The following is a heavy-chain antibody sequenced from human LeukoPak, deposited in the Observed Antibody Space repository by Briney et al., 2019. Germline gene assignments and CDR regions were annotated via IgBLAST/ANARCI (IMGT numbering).Heavy chain of an antibody. J-gene: IGHJ3*02. D-gene: IGHD6-13*01. CDR1: GFTFSSYE. CDR3: AREGDSSSRYSAFDI. Sequence: PGGSLRLSCAASGFTFSSYEMNWVRQAPGKGLEWVSYISSSGSTIYYADSVKGRFTISRDNAKNSLYLQMNSLRAEDTAVYYCAREGDSSSRYSAFDIWGQGTMVTVSS. V-gene: IGHV3-48*03. CDR2: ISSSGSTI.